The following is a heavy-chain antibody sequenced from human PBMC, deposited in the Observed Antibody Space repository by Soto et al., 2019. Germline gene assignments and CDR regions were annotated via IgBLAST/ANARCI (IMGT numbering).Heavy chain of an antibody. Sequence: QLQLRESGAGLVKPSETLSLTCTVSGGSISSGAYSWTWIRQSPGKGLEWLGFIYQSGSTYYSPSLKSRVIISIDKSKNQLSLNLRSVTAADTAVYYCARDNSGCSNSDCYLSGWFDPWGQGTLVTVSS. CDR1: GGSISSGAYS. CDR2: IYQSGST. D-gene: IGHD2-2*01. CDR3: ARDNSGCSNSDCYLSGWFDP. V-gene: IGHV4-30-2*06. J-gene: IGHJ5*02.